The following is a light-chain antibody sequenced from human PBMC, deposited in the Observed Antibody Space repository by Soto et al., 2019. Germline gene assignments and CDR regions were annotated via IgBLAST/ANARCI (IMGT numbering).Light chain of an antibody. CDR2: AAS. CDR1: KSISSY. Sequence: DIQMTPSTSSLSASVGDRVTITCRASKSISSYLNWYQQKPVKAPKLLIYAASSLQSGVPSRFRGSGSGTDFTLTISSLQAEDFATYYCQQRYSTLWTFGQGTKVEIK. J-gene: IGKJ1*01. V-gene: IGKV1-39*01. CDR3: QQRYSTLWT.